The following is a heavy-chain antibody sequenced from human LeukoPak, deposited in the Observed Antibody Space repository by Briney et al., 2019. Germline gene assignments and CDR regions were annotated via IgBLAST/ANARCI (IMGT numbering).Heavy chain of an antibody. CDR1: GGTFSSYA. J-gene: IGHJ4*02. CDR2: IIPILGIA. Sequence: SVKVSCKASGGTFSSYAISWVRQAPGQGLEWMGRIIPILGIANYAQKFQGRVTITADKSTSTAYMELSSLRSEDTAVYYCARVGLHDFWSGYSFDYWGQGTLVTVSS. CDR3: ARVGLHDFWSGYSFDY. D-gene: IGHD3-3*01. V-gene: IGHV1-69*04.